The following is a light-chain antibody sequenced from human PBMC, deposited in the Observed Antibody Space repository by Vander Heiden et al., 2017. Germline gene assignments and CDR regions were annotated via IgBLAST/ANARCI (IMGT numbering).Light chain of an antibody. CDR3: SSLSATSTLAYV. V-gene: IGLV2-14*01. Sequence: QSALAQPASVSGSPGQSITISCPGTSSDIGRYNYVSWYQQLPGRAPKLVIYDVSNRPSGISNRFSGSKSGNTASLTISGLQAEDEADYYCSSLSATSTLAYVFGSGTKVTVL. J-gene: IGLJ1*01. CDR2: DVS. CDR1: SSDIGRYNY.